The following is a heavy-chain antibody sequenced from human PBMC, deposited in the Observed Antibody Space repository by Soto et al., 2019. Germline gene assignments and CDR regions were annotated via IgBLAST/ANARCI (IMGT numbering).Heavy chain of an antibody. CDR1: GYTFTSYG. V-gene: IGHV1-18*01. D-gene: IGHD3-3*01. CDR2: ISAYNGNT. CDR3: AIRDITTFGVGAFDI. Sequence: GASVKVSCKASGYTFTSYGISWVRQAPGQGLEWMGWISAYNGNTNYAQKLQGRVTMTTDTSTSTAYMELRSLRSDDTAVYYRAIRDITTFGVGAFDIWDQGTLVTVS. J-gene: IGHJ3*02.